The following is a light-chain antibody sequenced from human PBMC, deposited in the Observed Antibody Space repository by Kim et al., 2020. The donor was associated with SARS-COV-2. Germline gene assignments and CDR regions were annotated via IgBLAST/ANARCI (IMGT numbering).Light chain of an antibody. V-gene: IGLV2-8*01. CDR2: EVS. Sequence: LTQPPSASGSPGQSVTISCTGTSSDVGGYNYVSWYQQHPGKAPELMIYEVSKRPSGVPDRFSGSKSGNTASLTVSGLQAEDEADYYCSSYAGSNTWVFGGGTQLTVL. J-gene: IGLJ3*02. CDR3: SSYAGSNTWV. CDR1: SSDVGGYNY.